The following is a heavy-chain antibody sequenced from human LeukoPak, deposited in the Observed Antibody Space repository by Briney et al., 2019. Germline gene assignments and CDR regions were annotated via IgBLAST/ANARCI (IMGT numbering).Heavy chain of an antibody. CDR2: IYYSGST. CDR1: GGSISSYY. V-gene: IGHV4-59*08. J-gene: IGHJ3*02. CDR3: VRHRGYYDSSGYLDAFDI. Sequence: SETLSLTCTVSGGSISSYYWSWIRQPPGKGLEWIGYIYYSGSTNYNPSLKSRVTISVDTSKNQFSLKLSSVTAADTAVYYCVRHRGYYDSSGYLDAFDIWGQGTMVTVSS. D-gene: IGHD3-22*01.